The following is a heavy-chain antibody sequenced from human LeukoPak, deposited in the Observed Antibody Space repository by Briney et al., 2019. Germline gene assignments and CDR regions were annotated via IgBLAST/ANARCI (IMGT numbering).Heavy chain of an antibody. J-gene: IGHJ4*02. CDR2: IYYSGST. Sequence: PSETLSLTCTVSGGSISSGDYYWSWIRQPPGKGLEWIGYIYYSGSTYYNPSLKSRVTISVDTSKNRISLKLSSVTAADTAVYYCARSDYDSSGYFDYWGQGTLVTVSS. V-gene: IGHV4-30-4*01. D-gene: IGHD3-22*01. CDR3: ARSDYDSSGYFDY. CDR1: GGSISSGDYY.